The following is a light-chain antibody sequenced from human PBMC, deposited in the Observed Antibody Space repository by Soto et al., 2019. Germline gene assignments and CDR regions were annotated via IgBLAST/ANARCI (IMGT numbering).Light chain of an antibody. V-gene: IGKV3-20*01. J-gene: IGKJ1*01. CDR1: QSVSSNY. CDR2: DVS. Sequence: ETVLTQSPGTLSLSPGERATLSCRSSQSVSSNYLAWYQQKPGKAPRLLIYDVSSRATGIPDRFSGSGSGTDFTLTISRLEPEDFAMSYCQQYGSSPTFGQGPKVEIK. CDR3: QQYGSSPT.